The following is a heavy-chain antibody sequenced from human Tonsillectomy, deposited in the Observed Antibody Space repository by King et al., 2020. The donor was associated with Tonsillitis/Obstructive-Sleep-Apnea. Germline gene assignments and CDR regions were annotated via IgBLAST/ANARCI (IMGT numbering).Heavy chain of an antibody. CDR3: ARDLGLYYFDY. J-gene: IGHJ4*02. Sequence: VQLVESGGGLVKPGGSLRLSCAASGFTFSDYYMSWIRQAPGKGLEGVSYISRSSIYTNYADSVKGRFTISRENAKNSLYLQMNSLRAEDTAVYYCARDLGLYYFDYWGQGTLVTVSS. V-gene: IGHV3-11*05. D-gene: IGHD6-19*01. CDR1: GFTFSDYY. CDR2: ISRSSIYT.